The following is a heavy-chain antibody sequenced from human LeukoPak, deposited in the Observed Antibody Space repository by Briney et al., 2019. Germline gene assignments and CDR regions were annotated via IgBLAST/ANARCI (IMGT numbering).Heavy chain of an antibody. D-gene: IGHD2-15*01. Sequence: SETLSLTCTVSGGSISSGDYYWSWIRQPLGKGLEWIGYIYYSGSTYYNPSLKSRVTISVDTSKNQFSLKLSSVTAADTAVYYCARDTPLSGIDYWGQGTLVTVSS. CDR1: GGSISSGDYY. V-gene: IGHV4-30-4*08. J-gene: IGHJ4*02. CDR2: IYYSGST. CDR3: ARDTPLSGIDY.